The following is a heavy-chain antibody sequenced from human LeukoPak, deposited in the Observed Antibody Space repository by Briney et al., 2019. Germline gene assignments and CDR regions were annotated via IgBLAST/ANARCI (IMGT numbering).Heavy chain of an antibody. V-gene: IGHV4-39*07. CDR3: ARERIDYGDANWFDP. J-gene: IGHJ5*02. Sequence: PSETLSLTCTVSGGSISSSSYYWGWIRQPPGKGLEWIGSIYYSGSTYYNPSLKSRVTISVDTSKNQFSLKLSSVTAADTAVYYCARERIDYGDANWFDPWGQGALVTVSS. CDR2: IYYSGST. CDR1: GGSISSSSYY. D-gene: IGHD4-17*01.